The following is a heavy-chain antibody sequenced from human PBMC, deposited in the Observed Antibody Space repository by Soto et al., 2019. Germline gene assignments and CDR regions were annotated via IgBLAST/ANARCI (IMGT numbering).Heavy chain of an antibody. CDR2: IIPFHGVT. J-gene: IGHJ4*02. D-gene: IGHD3-10*01. CDR3: TRDWEITVSTWSFGGF. V-gene: IGHV1-69*08. Sequence: QVQLVQSGAEVKKPGSSVKVSCKASGGTFSPYTSNWVRQAPGQGLEWRGRIIPFHGVTNYAQKFQDRVTITADKSTSTAYMELSGLRFEDTAMYYCTRDWEITVSTWSFGGFWGRGTLVTVSS. CDR1: GGTFSPYT.